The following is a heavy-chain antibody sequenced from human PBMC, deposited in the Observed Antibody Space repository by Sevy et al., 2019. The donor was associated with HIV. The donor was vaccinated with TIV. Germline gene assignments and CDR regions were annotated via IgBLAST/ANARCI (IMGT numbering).Heavy chain of an antibody. Sequence: KQSQTLSLTCAISGDSVSSNSAAWNWIRQSPSRGLEWLGRTYYRSKWYNDYAVSVKSRITINPDTSKNQFSLQLNSVTPEDTAVYYCARDYYDSSGYYDNWFDPWGQGTLVTVSS. V-gene: IGHV6-1*01. CDR1: GDSVSSNSAA. CDR3: ARDYYDSSGYYDNWFDP. J-gene: IGHJ5*02. CDR2: TYYRSKWYN. D-gene: IGHD3-22*01.